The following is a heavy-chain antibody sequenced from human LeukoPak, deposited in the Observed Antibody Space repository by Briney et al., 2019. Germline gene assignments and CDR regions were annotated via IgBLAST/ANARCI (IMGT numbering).Heavy chain of an antibody. CDR1: GGSFSSYY. Sequence: SETLSLTCTVSGGSFSSYYWSWIRQPPGKGLEWIGYIYYSGSTNYNPSLKSRVTISVDTSKNQFSLKLSSVTAADTAVYHCARDNWNYGSSMDVWGQGTTVTVSS. CDR2: IYYSGST. D-gene: IGHD1-7*01. CDR3: ARDNWNYGSSMDV. J-gene: IGHJ6*02. V-gene: IGHV4-59*01.